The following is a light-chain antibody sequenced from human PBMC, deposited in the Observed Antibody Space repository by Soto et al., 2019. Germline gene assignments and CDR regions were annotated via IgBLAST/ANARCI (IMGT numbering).Light chain of an antibody. CDR1: QSITNW. Sequence: DIQMTQSPSTLSASVGDRLSITCRASQSITNWLAWYQQKPGKVPKLLIYKASSLQSEVPSRFSGSASGPEFTLTISSLQPDDFATYYCQQYHSYPFTFGPGTKVDIK. CDR2: KAS. J-gene: IGKJ3*01. CDR3: QQYHSYPFT. V-gene: IGKV1-5*03.